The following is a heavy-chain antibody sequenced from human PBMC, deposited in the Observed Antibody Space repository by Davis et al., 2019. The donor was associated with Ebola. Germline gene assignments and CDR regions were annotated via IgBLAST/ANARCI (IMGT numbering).Heavy chain of an antibody. J-gene: IGHJ6*02. Sequence: ASVKVSCKASGYTFTSYGISWVRQAPGQRLEWMGWISAYNGNTNYAQKLQGRVTMTTDTSTSTAYMELRSLRSDDTAVYYCARDRYYDFWSGYYTDYYGMDVWGQGTTVTVSS. D-gene: IGHD3-3*01. CDR3: ARDRYYDFWSGYYTDYYGMDV. V-gene: IGHV1-18*01. CDR1: GYTFTSYG. CDR2: ISAYNGNT.